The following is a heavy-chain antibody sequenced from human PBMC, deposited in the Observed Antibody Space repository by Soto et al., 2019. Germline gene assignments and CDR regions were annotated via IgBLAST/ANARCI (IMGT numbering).Heavy chain of an antibody. CDR2: INAGNGNT. Sequence: ASVKVSCKASGYTFTSYAMHWVRQAPGQRLEWMGWINAGNGNTKYSQKFQGRVTITRDTSASTAYMELSSLRSEDTAVYYCAREDLSSGWYPDLFDYWGQGTLVTVSS. V-gene: IGHV1-3*01. CDR1: GYTFTSYA. D-gene: IGHD6-19*01. J-gene: IGHJ4*02. CDR3: AREDLSSGWYPDLFDY.